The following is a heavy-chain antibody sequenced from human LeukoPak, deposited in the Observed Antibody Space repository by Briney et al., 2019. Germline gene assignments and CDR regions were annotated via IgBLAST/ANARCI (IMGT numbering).Heavy chain of an antibody. J-gene: IGHJ4*02. D-gene: IGHD3-16*02. CDR1: GGSISSSNW. Sequence: PSETLSLTCAVSGGSISSSNWWSWVRQPPGKGLEWIGEIYHSGSTNYNPSLKSRVTISVDTSKNQFSLKLSSVTAADTAVYYCARKNYDYVWGSYRPRGFFDYWGQGTLVTVSS. V-gene: IGHV4-4*02. CDR2: IYHSGST. CDR3: ARKNYDYVWGSYRPRGFFDY.